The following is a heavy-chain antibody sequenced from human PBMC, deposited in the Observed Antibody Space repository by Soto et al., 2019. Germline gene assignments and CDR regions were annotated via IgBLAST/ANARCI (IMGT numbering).Heavy chain of an antibody. CDR1: GFTLSDHY. Sequence: PGGSLRLSCAASGFTLSDHYMDWVRQAPGKGLEWVGRSRNKVNSYTTEYAASVKGRFTVSRDDSGNSLYLQLNTLKTEDTAVYYFTRGAGCSDRSGSLCYFYHMDIGGQGTTVTVSS. J-gene: IGHJ6*02. CDR3: TRGAGCSDRSGSLCYFYHMDI. CDR2: SRNKVNSYTT. D-gene: IGHD3-22*01. V-gene: IGHV3-72*01.